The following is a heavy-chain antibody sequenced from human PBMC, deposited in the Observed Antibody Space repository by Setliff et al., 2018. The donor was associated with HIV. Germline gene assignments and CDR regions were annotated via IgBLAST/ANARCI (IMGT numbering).Heavy chain of an antibody. CDR2: IHASGNT. J-gene: IGHJ3*02. V-gene: IGHV4-61*09. Sequence: PSETLSLTCTVSGGSISSGSYYWSWIRQPAGKGLEWIGHIHASGNTNYNPSLKGRVTISVDTSKKYFSLKLTSVTAADTAVYYCARAIVYGSAFDIWGQGTMVTVSS. CDR3: ARAIVYGSAFDI. D-gene: IGHD6-13*01. CDR1: GGSISSGSYY.